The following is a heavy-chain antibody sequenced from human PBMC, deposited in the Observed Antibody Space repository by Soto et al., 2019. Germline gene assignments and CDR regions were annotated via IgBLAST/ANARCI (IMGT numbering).Heavy chain of an antibody. CDR2: ISAYDGNT. V-gene: IGHV1-18*01. D-gene: IGHD5-18*01. CDR1: GYTFTSYG. J-gene: IGHJ4*02. Sequence: ASVKVSCKASGYTFTSYGISWVRQAPGQGLEWMGWISAYDGNTNYAQKLQGRVTMTTDTSTSTAYMELRSLRSDDTAVYYCARKLSDTAMVSGDYWGQGTLVTVSS. CDR3: ARKLSDTAMVSGDY.